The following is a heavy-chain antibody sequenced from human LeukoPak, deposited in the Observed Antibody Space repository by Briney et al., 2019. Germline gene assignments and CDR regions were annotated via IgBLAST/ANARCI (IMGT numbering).Heavy chain of an antibody. Sequence: GGSLRLSCAASGFTFSDYYMSWIRQAPGKGLEWVSYISSSGSTIYYADSVKGRFTISRDNAKNSLYLQMNSLRAEDTAVYYCARVRMATSNYFDYWGQGTLVTVSS. V-gene: IGHV3-11*01. CDR2: ISSSGSTI. CDR3: ARVRMATSNYFDY. J-gene: IGHJ4*02. D-gene: IGHD5-12*01. CDR1: GFTFSDYY.